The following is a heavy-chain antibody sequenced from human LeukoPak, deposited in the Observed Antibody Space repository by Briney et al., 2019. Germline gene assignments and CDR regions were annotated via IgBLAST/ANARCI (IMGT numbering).Heavy chain of an antibody. V-gene: IGHV4-59*01. CDR1: GGSISSYY. Sequence: PSETLSLTCTVSGGSISSYYWSWTRQPPGKGLEWIGYIYYSGSTNYNPSLKSRVTISVDTSKNQFSLKLSSVTAADTAVYYCARDQGYIDYWGQGTLVTVSS. J-gene: IGHJ4*02. CDR3: ARDQGYIDY. CDR2: IYYSGST.